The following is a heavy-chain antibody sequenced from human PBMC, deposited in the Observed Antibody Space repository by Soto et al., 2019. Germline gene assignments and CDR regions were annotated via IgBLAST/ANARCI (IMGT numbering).Heavy chain of an antibody. Sequence: PGASLKISCKGSGYSFTSYRIGWVRQMTGKGLEWMGIIYPGDSDTRYSPSFQGQVTISADKSISTAYLQWSSLKASDTAMYYCARLSGYYGSGSYRNWFDPWGQGTLVTVS. CDR3: ARLSGYYGSGSYRNWFDP. D-gene: IGHD3-10*01. CDR2: IYPGDSDT. V-gene: IGHV5-51*01. CDR1: GYSFTSYR. J-gene: IGHJ5*02.